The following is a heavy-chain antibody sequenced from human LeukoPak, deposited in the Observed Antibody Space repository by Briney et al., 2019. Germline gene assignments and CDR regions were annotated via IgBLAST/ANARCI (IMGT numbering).Heavy chain of an antibody. V-gene: IGHV4-61*01. CDR1: GYSISSGYY. CDR2: IYYSGST. Sequence: SETLSLTCTVSGYSISSGYYWGWIRQPPGKGLEWIGYIYYSGSTNYNPSLKSRVTISVDTSKNQFSLKLSSVTAADTAVYYCARENENYADAFDIWGQGTMVTVSS. D-gene: IGHD3-16*01. CDR3: ARENENYADAFDI. J-gene: IGHJ3*02.